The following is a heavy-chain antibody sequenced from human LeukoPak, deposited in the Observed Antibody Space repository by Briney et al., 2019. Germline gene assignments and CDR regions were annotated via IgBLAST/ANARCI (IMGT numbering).Heavy chain of an antibody. Sequence: PSETLSLTCTVSGGSITSFHWSWIRQPPGKGLEWIGYIDNTGIVNYNLSLKRRVTISVDTSKNQFALTLTSVTAADTAVYYCARVRGDRRGAAAGTAFVGYYFDYWGQGTLVTVSS. CDR3: ARVRGDRRGAAAGTAFVGYYFDY. D-gene: IGHD6-13*01. J-gene: IGHJ4*02. CDR2: IDNTGIV. CDR1: GGSITSFH. V-gene: IGHV4-59*01.